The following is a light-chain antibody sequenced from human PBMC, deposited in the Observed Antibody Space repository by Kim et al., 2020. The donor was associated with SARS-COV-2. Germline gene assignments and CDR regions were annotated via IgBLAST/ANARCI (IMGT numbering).Light chain of an antibody. CDR3: SSYAGTNTVL. CDR1: SSDVGAYNY. V-gene: IGLV2-8*01. J-gene: IGLJ2*01. CDR2: ELN. Sequence: GQSVAISCTVTSSDVGAYNYVSWYQQYPGKAPKLIIYELNKRPSGVPDRFSGSKSGNTASLTVSGLQAEDEADYYCSSYAGTNTVLFGGGTQLTVL.